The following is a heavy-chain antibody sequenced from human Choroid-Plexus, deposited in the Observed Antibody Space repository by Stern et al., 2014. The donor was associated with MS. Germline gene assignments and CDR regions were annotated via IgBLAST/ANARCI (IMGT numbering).Heavy chain of an antibody. Sequence: VQLVESGGGVVQPGRPLRLSCVASGFTFGSCAMHWVRQAPGKGLAWVAGVSYDGSNKYYADSVKGRFTISRDNSQNTLYMQMSSLRPEDTAVYYCAKERQYLTYFFDHWGQGSLVTVSS. CDR2: VSYDGSNK. D-gene: IGHD2/OR15-2a*01. J-gene: IGHJ5*02. CDR3: AKERQYLTYFFDH. CDR1: GFTFGSCA. V-gene: IGHV3-30*18.